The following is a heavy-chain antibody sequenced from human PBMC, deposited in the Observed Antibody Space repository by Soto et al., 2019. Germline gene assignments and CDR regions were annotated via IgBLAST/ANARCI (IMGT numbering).Heavy chain of an antibody. V-gene: IGHV3-21*06. CDR3: TRDASRDSSARGWFDP. CDR2: ISSTTNYI. D-gene: IGHD6-13*01. Sequence: GSLRLSCAASGFTFTRYSMNWVRQAPGKGLEWVSSISSTTNYIYYGDSMKGRFTISRDNAKNSLYLEMNSLRAEDTAVYYCTRDASRDSSARGWFDPWGPGTLVTVSS. CDR1: GFTFTRYS. J-gene: IGHJ5*02.